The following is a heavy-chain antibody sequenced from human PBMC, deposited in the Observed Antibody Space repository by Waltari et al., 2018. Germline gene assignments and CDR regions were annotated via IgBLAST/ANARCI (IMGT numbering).Heavy chain of an antibody. CDR3: AKSSGSYYEVFDY. D-gene: IGHD1-26*01. Sequence: EVRLVESGGGLVQPGGSLRLSCAASGFAFANYGMSWVRQAPGKGLEGVSSISGSGETTYYADSVKGRFTMSKDNSKNTLFLQMNSLRVDDTADYYCAKSSGSYYEVFDYWGRGTLVTVSS. V-gene: IGHV3-23*04. CDR2: ISGSGETT. CDR1: GFAFANYG. J-gene: IGHJ4*02.